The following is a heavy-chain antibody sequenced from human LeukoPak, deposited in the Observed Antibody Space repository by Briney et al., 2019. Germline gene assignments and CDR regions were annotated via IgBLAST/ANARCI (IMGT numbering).Heavy chain of an antibody. D-gene: IGHD3-16*01. CDR3: TSRLLILLWTKDL. V-gene: IGHV1-24*01. CDR1: GYTFTGYY. CDR2: LDPEDGKT. Sequence: ASVKVSCKASGYTFTGYYMHWVRQTPGTGLEWMGGLDPEDGKTTYAQKFQGRVTMTEDTATDTAYMELTNLRSEGTAVYFCTSRLLILLWTKDLWGQGTLVTVSS. J-gene: IGHJ5*02.